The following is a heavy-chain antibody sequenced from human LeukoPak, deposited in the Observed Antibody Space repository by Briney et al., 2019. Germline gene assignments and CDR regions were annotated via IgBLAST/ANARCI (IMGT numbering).Heavy chain of an antibody. D-gene: IGHD3-10*01. CDR3: ARRRISYYGSGSIGARYNWFDP. J-gene: IGHJ5*02. CDR1: GGSFSGYY. CDR2: INHSGST. Sequence: PSETLSLTCAVYGGSFSGYYWSWIRQPPGKGLEWIGEINHSGSTNYNPSLKSRVTISVDTSKNQFSLKLSSVTAADTAVYYCARRRISYYGSGSIGARYNWFDPWGQGTLVTVSS. V-gene: IGHV4-34*01.